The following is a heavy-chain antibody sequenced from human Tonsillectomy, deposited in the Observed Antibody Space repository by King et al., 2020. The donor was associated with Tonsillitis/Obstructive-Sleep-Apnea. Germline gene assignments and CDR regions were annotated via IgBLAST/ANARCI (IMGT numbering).Heavy chain of an antibody. D-gene: IGHD3-3*01. V-gene: IGHV1-18*01. J-gene: IGHJ6*03. CDR2: INNYNGNT. CDR1: GYTFANYG. Sequence: VQLVESEAEVMRPGASVKVSCKASGYTFANYGITWVRQAPGQGLEWMGWINNYNGNTYYAQKLQGRVIMTTDTSTGTAYMELTSLTSDDTAVYYCARDLRFLEGLGPREYMDVWGNETTVTV. CDR3: ARDLRFLEGLGPREYMDV.